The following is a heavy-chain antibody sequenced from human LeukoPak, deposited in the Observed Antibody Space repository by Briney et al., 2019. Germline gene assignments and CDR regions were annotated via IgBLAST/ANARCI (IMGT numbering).Heavy chain of an antibody. J-gene: IGHJ4*02. V-gene: IGHV3-48*01. CDR3: ARGPDVVVVSYYFDY. CDR2: ISSSSSTI. Sequence: GGSLRLSCAASGFTFSSYSMNWVRQAPGKGLEWVSYISSSSSTIYYADSVKGRFTISRDNAKNSLYLQMNSLRAEDTAVYYCARGPDVVVVSYYFDYWGQGTLVTVSS. D-gene: IGHD2-15*01. CDR1: GFTFSSYS.